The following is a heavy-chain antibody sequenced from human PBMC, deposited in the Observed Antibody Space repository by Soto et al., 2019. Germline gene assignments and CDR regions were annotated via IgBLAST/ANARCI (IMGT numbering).Heavy chain of an antibody. Sequence: GGSLRLSCAASGFTFSSYAMSWVRQAPGKGLEWVSAISGSGGSTYYADSVKGRFTISRDNSKNTLYLQMNSLRAEDTAVYYCAKRATGTTWVNYYYYYYMDVWVKGTTVTVSS. V-gene: IGHV3-23*01. CDR1: GFTFSSYA. D-gene: IGHD1-1*01. J-gene: IGHJ6*03. CDR3: AKRATGTTWVNYYYYYYMDV. CDR2: ISGSGGST.